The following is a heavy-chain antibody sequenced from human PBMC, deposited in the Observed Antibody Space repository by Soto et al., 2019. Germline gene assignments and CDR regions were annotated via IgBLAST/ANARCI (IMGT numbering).Heavy chain of an antibody. CDR2: ISPSGNT. J-gene: IGHJ4*02. CDR3: ARAPMVLTRSYFDS. Sequence: SETLSLTCTVSDGSISNFYWSWIRQPPGKGLEWIGYISPSGNTNYNPSLKSRVSISVDTSKNQFSLNLTSVTAADTGVYYCARAPMVLTRSYFDSWGQGTPVTVSS. CDR1: DGSISNFY. D-gene: IGHD3-22*01. V-gene: IGHV4-59*01.